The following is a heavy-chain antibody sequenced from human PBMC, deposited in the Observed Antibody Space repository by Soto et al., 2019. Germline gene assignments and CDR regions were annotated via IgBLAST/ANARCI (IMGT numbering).Heavy chain of an antibody. CDR1: GFPFSNYG. V-gene: IGHV3-30*03. CDR2: ISFDGHDQ. D-gene: IGHD6-19*01. Sequence: QVQLVESGGGVVEPGRSLRLSCAASGFPFSNYGMHWVRQAPGKGLEWMAVISFDGHDQDYADSVKGRFTISRDNSKSTLYLQMNSLRAEDTAGYYCASQQCLDPVWGQGTLVTVSS. J-gene: IGHJ4*02. CDR3: ASQQCLDPV.